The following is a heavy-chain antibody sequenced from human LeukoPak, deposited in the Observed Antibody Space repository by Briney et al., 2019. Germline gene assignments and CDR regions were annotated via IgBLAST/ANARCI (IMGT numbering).Heavy chain of an antibody. V-gene: IGHV4-34*01. CDR2: INHSGST. CDR3: ASLVTS. Sequence: PSETLSLTCAVYGGSFSGYYWSWIRQPPGKGLEWIGEINHSGSTNYNPSHKSRVTISVDTSKNQFSLKLSSVTAADTAVYYCASLVTSWGQGTLVTVSS. CDR1: GGSFSGYY. D-gene: IGHD1-26*01. J-gene: IGHJ5*02.